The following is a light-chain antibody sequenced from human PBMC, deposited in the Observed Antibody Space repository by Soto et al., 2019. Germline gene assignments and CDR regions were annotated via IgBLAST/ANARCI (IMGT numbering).Light chain of an antibody. Sequence: EIVMTQSPATLSVSPGEGATLSCRASQGIGDTLAWYQQKPGQAPRLLIYDASNRATGIPARFSGSGSGTDFTLTISSLEPEDFAVYYCQQRSNWPPDKYTFGQGTKLEI. V-gene: IGKV3-11*01. J-gene: IGKJ2*01. CDR1: QGIGDT. CDR3: QQRSNWPPDKYT. CDR2: DAS.